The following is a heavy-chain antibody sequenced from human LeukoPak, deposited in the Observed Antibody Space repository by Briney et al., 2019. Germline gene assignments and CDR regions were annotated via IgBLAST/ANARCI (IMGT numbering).Heavy chain of an antibody. V-gene: IGHV4-39*01. Sequence: SETLSLTCTVSGGSISSSSYYWGWIRQPPGKGLQWVGSLYYSGSTYYNPSLESRVTISVDTSKKQFSLKLSSVTAADTAIYYCARTDCGGDCYRQAVRFYYYMDVWGKGTTVTISS. CDR1: GGSISSSSYY. CDR2: LYYSGST. D-gene: IGHD2-21*02. J-gene: IGHJ6*03. CDR3: ARTDCGGDCYRQAVRFYYYMDV.